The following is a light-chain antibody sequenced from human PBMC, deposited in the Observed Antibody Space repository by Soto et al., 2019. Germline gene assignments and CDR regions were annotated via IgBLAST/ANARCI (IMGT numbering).Light chain of an antibody. CDR2: NND. CDR3: AAWDDSLSGLYV. Sequence: VLTQPPSASGTPGQRVTISCSGSSSNIGTYTVNWYQQFPGTAPKLLIYNNDQRPSGVPDRFSGFKYGTAASLAISGLQSEDEAEYYCAAWDDSLSGLYVFGTGTKVTVL. CDR1: SSNIGTYT. J-gene: IGLJ1*01. V-gene: IGLV1-44*01.